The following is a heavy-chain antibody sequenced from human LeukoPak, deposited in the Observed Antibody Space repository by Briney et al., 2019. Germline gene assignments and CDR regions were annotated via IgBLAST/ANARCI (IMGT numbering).Heavy chain of an antibody. V-gene: IGHV4-30-2*01. CDR2: IYHSGST. J-gene: IGHJ3*02. D-gene: IGHD2-15*01. CDR1: GGSISSGGYS. CDR3: ASGYCSGGSCYNDAFDI. Sequence: SETLSLTCAVSGGSISSGGYSWSWIRQPPGKGLEWIGYIYHSGSTYYNPSLKSRVTISVDRSKNQFSLKLSSVTAADTAVYYCASGYCSGGSCYNDAFDIWGQGTMVTVSS.